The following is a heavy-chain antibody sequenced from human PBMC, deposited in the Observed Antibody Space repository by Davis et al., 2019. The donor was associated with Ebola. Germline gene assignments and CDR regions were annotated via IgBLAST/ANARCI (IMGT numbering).Heavy chain of an antibody. CDR2: IYSGGST. CDR1: GFTVSSNY. Sequence: PGGSLRLSCAASGFTVSSNYMSWVRQAPGKGLEWVSAIYSGGSTYYADSVKGRFTISRDNSKNTLYLQMNSLRAEDTAVYYCAKVIYRYGDYVGYYYGMDVWGQGTTVTVSS. J-gene: IGHJ6*02. D-gene: IGHD4-17*01. V-gene: IGHV3-53*01. CDR3: AKVIYRYGDYVGYYYGMDV.